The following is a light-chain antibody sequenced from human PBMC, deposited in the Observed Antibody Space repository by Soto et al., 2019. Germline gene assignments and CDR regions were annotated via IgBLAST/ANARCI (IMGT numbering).Light chain of an antibody. J-gene: IGKJ4*01. V-gene: IGKV3-11*01. CDR2: AAS. CDR3: QQRTNWPLT. CDR1: RSVTTF. Sequence: EIVLTQSPATLSLSPGERATLSCRASRSVTTFLAWYQQKPGQAPRLLLYAASKRATGVPTRFSGSGSGTDFTLTISSLEPEDFAVYYCQQRTNWPLTFGGGTKVERK.